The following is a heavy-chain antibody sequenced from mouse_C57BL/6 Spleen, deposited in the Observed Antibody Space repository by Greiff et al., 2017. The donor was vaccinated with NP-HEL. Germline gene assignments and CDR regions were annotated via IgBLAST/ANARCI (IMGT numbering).Heavy chain of an antibody. V-gene: IGHV1-19*01. CDR2: INPYNGGT. D-gene: IGHD2-3*01. CDR3: ARRDGGFFDY. Sequence: EVKLVESGPVLVKPGASVKMSCKASGYTFTDYYMNWVKQSHGKSLEWIGVINPYNGGTSYNQKFKGKATLTVDKSSSTAYMELNSLTSEDSAVYYCARRDGGFFDYWGQGTTLTVSS. CDR1: GYTFTDYY. J-gene: IGHJ2*01.